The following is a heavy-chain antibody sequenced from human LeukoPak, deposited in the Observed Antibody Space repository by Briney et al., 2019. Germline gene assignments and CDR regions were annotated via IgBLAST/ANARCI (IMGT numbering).Heavy chain of an antibody. J-gene: IGHJ3*02. CDR3: ARAGVRGVRNAFDI. CDR1: GFTFSSFN. CDR2: ISSSSSYI. Sequence: GGSLRLSCAASGFTFSSFNMNWVRQAPGKGLEWVSSISSSSSYIYYADSVKGRFTISRDNAKNSLYLQMNNLRAEDTAVYYCARAGVRGVRNAFDIWGQGTMVTVSS. D-gene: IGHD3-10*01. V-gene: IGHV3-21*01.